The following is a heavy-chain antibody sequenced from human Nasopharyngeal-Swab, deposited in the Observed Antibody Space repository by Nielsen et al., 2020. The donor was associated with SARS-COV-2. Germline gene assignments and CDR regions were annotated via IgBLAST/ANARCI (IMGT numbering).Heavy chain of an antibody. D-gene: IGHD6-13*01. V-gene: IGHV3-20*01. CDR1: GFTFDDYG. CDR2: INWNGGST. Sequence: GESLKISCAASGFTFDDYGMSWVRQAPGKGLEWVSGINWNGGSTGYADSVKGRFTISRDNAKNSLYLQMNSLRAEDTALYHCARAGTSDYYYYGMDVRGQGTTVTVSS. J-gene: IGHJ6*02. CDR3: ARAGTSDYYYYGMDV.